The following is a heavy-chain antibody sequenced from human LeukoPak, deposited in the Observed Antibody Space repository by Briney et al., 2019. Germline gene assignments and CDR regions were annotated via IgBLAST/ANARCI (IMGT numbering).Heavy chain of an antibody. CDR1: GFTFSIYA. CDR2: ISGSGGST. J-gene: IGHJ4*02. Sequence: GGSLRLSCAASGFTFSIYAMSWVRQAPGKGLEWVSAISGSGGSTYYADSVKGRFTISRDNSKNTLYLQMNSLRAEDTAVYYCAKEGGYYDILTGYYSPGYFDYWGQGTLVTASS. D-gene: IGHD3-9*01. CDR3: AKEGGYYDILTGYYSPGYFDY. V-gene: IGHV3-23*01.